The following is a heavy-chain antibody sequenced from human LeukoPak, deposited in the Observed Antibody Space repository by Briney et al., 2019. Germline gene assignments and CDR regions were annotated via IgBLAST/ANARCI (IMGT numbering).Heavy chain of an antibody. Sequence: VASVKVSCKASGYTLSNNGITWVRQAPGQGLEWMGWIAADNRKTYYAQNLQDRVTVTTDSSTNTAYMDLRSLRSDDTAVYYCARVYWNGGRAFDYWGQGTLVTVSS. CDR1: GYTLSNNG. V-gene: IGHV1-18*01. CDR3: ARVYWNGGRAFDY. J-gene: IGHJ4*02. CDR2: IAADNRKT. D-gene: IGHD1-1*01.